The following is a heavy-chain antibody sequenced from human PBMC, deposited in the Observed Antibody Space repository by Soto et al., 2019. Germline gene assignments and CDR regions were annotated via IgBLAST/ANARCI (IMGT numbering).Heavy chain of an antibody. J-gene: IGHJ4*02. V-gene: IGHV3-30*18. CDR2: ISKDGNDQ. D-gene: IGHD1-26*01. CDR3: AKDRWEFTRYFDS. CDR1: GFTFSTYA. Sequence: QVQLVESGGGVVQPGTSLRLSCAASGFTFSTYAMHWVRQSPGKGLEWVAMISKDGNDQYYADSVKGRFTVSRDNSKNTVSLQKHSLRPEDTAFYYCAKDRWEFTRYFDSWGQGTLVTVSS.